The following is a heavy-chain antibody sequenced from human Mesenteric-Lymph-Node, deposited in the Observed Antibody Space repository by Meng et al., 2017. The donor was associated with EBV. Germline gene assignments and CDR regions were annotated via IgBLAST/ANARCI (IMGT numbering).Heavy chain of an antibody. CDR2: IYNDGSSA. Sequence: VVGSRGGLVQPGGSLRISCAASGFTFSSYWMHWVRQAPGKGLVWVSRIYNDGSSATYADSVKGRFTISRDNAKNTLYLQMNNLRAEDTAVYYCARDFGGSTVSGTDLLDYWGQGALVTVSS. J-gene: IGHJ4*02. CDR3: ARDFGGSTVSGTDLLDY. CDR1: GFTFSSYW. V-gene: IGHV3-74*01. D-gene: IGHD6-19*01.